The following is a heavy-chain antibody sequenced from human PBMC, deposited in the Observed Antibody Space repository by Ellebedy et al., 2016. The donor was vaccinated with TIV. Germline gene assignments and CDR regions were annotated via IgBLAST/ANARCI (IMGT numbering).Heavy chain of an antibody. CDR1: DGIFMNYG. V-gene: IGHV1-69*13. CDR2: TIPIFKTT. CDR3: AKVGATRVANFEH. J-gene: IGHJ4*02. Sequence: ASVKVSCXASDGIFMNYGLTWVRQAPGQGLEWIGGTIPIFKTTRYAQKFQGRVTITADESAGTVYMELRSLRSDDTAVYYCAKVGATRVANFEHWGQGTLVTVSS. D-gene: IGHD1-26*01.